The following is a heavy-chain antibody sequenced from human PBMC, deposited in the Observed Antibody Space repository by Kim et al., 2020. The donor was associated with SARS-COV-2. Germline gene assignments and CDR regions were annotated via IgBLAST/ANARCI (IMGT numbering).Heavy chain of an antibody. Sequence: GGSLRLSCAASGFDFSAYCMHWVRQAPGKGLVWVSDINTDGGTTTYGDVVKDRFTISRDNAKNSLHLQVNNLPADDTAIYCCRREPRCCSGTCCLVRWGR. V-gene: IGHV3-74*01. CDR2: INTDGGTT. D-gene: IGHD2-15*01. CDR1: GFDFSAYC. CDR3: RREPRCCSGTCCLVR. J-gene: IGHJ2*01.